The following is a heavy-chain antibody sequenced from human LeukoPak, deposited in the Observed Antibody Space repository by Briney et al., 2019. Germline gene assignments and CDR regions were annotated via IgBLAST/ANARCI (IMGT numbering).Heavy chain of an antibody. CDR1: GFTFSSYA. CDR3: AKALLGYGSGWVGNRYYYYGMDV. Sequence: GGSLRLSCAASGFTFSSYAMSWVRQAPGKGLEWVSAISGSGGSTYYADSVKGRFTISRDNSKNTLYLQMNSLRAEDTAVYYCAKALLGYGSGWVGNRYYYYGMDVWGQGTTVTVSS. V-gene: IGHV3-23*01. CDR2: ISGSGGST. J-gene: IGHJ6*02. D-gene: IGHD6-19*01.